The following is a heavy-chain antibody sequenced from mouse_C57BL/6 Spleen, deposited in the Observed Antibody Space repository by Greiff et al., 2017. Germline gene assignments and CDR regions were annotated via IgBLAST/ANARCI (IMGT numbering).Heavy chain of an antibody. CDR3: AREGYYGSSYGFAY. V-gene: IGHV5-4*01. D-gene: IGHD1-1*01. J-gene: IGHJ3*01. Sequence: EVMLVESGGGLVKPGGSLKLSCAASGFTFSSYAMSWVRQTPEKRLAWVATISDGGSYTYYPDHVKGRFTISRDNAKNNLYLRMSQLNSEDTAMYYCAREGYYGSSYGFAYWGQGTLVTVSA. CDR1: GFTFSSYA. CDR2: ISDGGSYT.